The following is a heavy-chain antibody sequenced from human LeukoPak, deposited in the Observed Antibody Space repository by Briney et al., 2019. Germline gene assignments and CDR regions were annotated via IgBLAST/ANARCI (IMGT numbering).Heavy chain of an antibody. V-gene: IGHV1-69*06. CDR3: AATREGFGGFLGAGMDV. Sequence: SVKVSCKASGGSFSSYAISWVRQAPGQGLEWMGGIIPIFGTANYAQKFQGRVTITADKSTSTAYMELSSLRSEDTAVYYCAATREGFGGFLGAGMDVWGKGTTVTVSS. CDR1: GGSFSSYA. D-gene: IGHD3-10*01. CDR2: IIPIFGTA. J-gene: IGHJ6*04.